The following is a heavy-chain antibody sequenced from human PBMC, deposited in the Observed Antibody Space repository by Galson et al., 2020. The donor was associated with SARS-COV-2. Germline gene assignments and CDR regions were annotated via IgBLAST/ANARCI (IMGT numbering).Heavy chain of an antibody. D-gene: IGHD3-22*01. CDR2: FYHSAST. J-gene: IGHJ4*02. CDR3: ARRGVTSGYYEYSCDY. Sequence: ETSETLSLTCSVSGGSISSYYWSWIRQPPGKGLEWIGYFYHSASTKYNPSLKGRVTISVDTPKNQLSLKLISVTAADTAVYYCARRGVTSGYYEYSCDYWGQGTQVTVSS. V-gene: IGHV4-59*08. CDR1: GGSISSYY.